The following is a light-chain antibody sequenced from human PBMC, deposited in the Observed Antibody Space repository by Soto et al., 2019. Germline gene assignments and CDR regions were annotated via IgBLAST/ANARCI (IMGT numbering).Light chain of an antibody. V-gene: IGKV3-20*01. CDR1: HSVSNNY. CDR2: DAS. CDR3: QQYANSPIT. Sequence: EIVLTQSPGTLSLSPGDRATLSCRASHSVSNNYLAWYQQKPGQPPRLLIHDASRRATGIPDRFSGSGCETDFTLTISRLEPEDFAVYSCQQYANSPITFGQGTRLEIK. J-gene: IGKJ5*01.